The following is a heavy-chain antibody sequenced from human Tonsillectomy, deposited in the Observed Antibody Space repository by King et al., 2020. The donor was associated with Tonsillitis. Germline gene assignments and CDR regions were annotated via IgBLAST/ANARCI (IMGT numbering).Heavy chain of an antibody. Sequence: VQLVESGGGLVQPGGSLRLSCAASGFTLSDHWFNWVRQAPGKGLEWVAKIQRDGSEKYYVDSVKGRFTISRDNAKNLLYLQMNGLRAEDTAVYFCARDGNRSGEHDHWGPGTLVTVSS. CDR1: GFTLSDHW. CDR2: IQRDGSEK. V-gene: IGHV3-7*01. D-gene: IGHD2-15*01. J-gene: IGHJ4*02. CDR3: ARDGNRSGEHDH.